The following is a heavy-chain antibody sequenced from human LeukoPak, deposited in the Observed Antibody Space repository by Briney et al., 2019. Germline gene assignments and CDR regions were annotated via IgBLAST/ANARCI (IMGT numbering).Heavy chain of an antibody. CDR3: AKHRFESGGYHSTD. CDR1: GFTFSSYA. J-gene: IGHJ4*02. Sequence: GGSLRLSCAASGFTFSSYAMSWVRQAPGEGLAWVSTISGGSGSTYCADSVKGRFTISRDNSKNTLYLQMNSLRDEDTAVYYCAKHRFESGGYHSTDWVQGTLVTVSS. D-gene: IGHD3-22*01. CDR2: ISGGSGST. V-gene: IGHV3-23*01.